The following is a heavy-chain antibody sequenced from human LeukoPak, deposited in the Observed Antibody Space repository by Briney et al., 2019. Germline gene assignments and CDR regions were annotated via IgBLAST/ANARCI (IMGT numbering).Heavy chain of an antibody. V-gene: IGHV3-23*01. D-gene: IGHD3-22*01. CDR3: AKGSYYDSSGSFYFDY. CDR1: GFTFSNYA. J-gene: IGHJ4*02. CDR2: ISGSGGST. Sequence: GGSLRLSCAASGFTFSNYAMSWVRQAPGKGLEWVSAISGSGGSTYYADSVKGRFTISRDNSKNTLYVQVNSLGTEDTAAYYCAKGSYYDSSGSFYFDYWGQGTLVTVSS.